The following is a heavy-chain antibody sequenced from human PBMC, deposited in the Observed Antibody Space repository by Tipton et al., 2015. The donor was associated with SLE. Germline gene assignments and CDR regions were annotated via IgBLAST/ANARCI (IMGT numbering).Heavy chain of an antibody. CDR2: ISSEDTT. J-gene: IGHJ6*02. D-gene: IGHD3-22*01. CDR3: ARTSGQRYYEGMDV. CDR1: EFIVGTDY. Sequence: SLRLSCAASEFIVGTDYMSWVRQAPGKGLEWVSIISSEDTTSYTDSVKGRFTISGDNSKNTVYLQMNSLRAEDTAVYYCARTSGQRYYEGMDVWGQGITVTVSS. V-gene: IGHV3-53*05.